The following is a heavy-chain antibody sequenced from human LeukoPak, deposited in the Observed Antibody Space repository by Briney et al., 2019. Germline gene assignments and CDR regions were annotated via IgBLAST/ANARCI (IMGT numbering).Heavy chain of an antibody. CDR1: GFTFSSYG. CDR3: PKVLVGSGYYYHEYFQH. Sequence: GGSLRLSCAPSGFTFSSYGMHSVRHAPGKGLECVAVIWYDGSNKYSAAPVKGRFTISRDNSKNTLYLQMNSLRAEDTAVYYCPKVLVGSGYYYHEYFQHWGEGTLVTVSS. J-gene: IGHJ1*01. V-gene: IGHV3-33*06. D-gene: IGHD3-22*01. CDR2: IWYDGSNK.